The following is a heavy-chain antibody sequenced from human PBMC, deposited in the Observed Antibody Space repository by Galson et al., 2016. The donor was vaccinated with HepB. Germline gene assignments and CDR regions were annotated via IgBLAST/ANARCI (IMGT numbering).Heavy chain of an antibody. CDR2: IDNNGDNI. V-gene: IGHV3-64D*06. J-gene: IGHJ4*02. D-gene: IGHD3-3*01. Sequence: SLRLSCAASGFAFNSYAMHWVHQAPGKGLECVSAIDNNGDNIYYADSVKGRFTISRDSSKYTLYLEMSSLRPEDTAVYYFVKDQTESDFWSSYYGYFDYWGQGTLDTVSS. CDR3: VKDQTESDFWSSYYGYFDY. CDR1: GFAFNSYA.